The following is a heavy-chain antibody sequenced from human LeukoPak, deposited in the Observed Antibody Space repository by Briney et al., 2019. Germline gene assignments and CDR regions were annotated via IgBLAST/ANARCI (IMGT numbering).Heavy chain of an antibody. J-gene: IGHJ6*02. D-gene: IGHD6-19*01. CDR1: GGTFSSYA. Sequence: GSSVKVSCKASGGTFSSYAISWVRQAPGQGLEWMGGIIPIFGTANYAQKFQGRVTITADESTSTAYMELSSLRSEDTAVYYCARRGIAVAGTRAYYYYGMDAWGQGTTVTVSS. CDR2: IIPIFGTA. CDR3: ARRGIAVAGTRAYYYYGMDA. V-gene: IGHV1-69*01.